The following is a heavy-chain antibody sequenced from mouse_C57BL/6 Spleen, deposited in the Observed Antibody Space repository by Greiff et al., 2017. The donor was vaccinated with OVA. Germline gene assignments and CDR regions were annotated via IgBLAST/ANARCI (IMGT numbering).Heavy chain of an antibody. J-gene: IGHJ3*01. CDR1: GYTFTSYW. D-gene: IGHD2-10*02. CDR2: INPSNGGP. V-gene: IGHV1-53*01. Sequence: QVQLQQPGTELVKPGASVKLSCKASGYTFTSYWMHWVKQRPGQGLEWIGNINPSNGGPNYNEKFKSKATLTVDKSSSTAYMQLSSLTSEDSAVYDCARMGYGNYWCAYWGQGTLVTVSA. CDR3: ARMGYGNYWCAY.